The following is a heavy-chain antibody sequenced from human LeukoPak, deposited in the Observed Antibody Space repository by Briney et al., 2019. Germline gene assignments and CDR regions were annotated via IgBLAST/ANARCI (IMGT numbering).Heavy chain of an antibody. D-gene: IGHD2-15*01. CDR1: GFTFSSYG. J-gene: IGHJ6*03. CDR2: ISSTGGTT. V-gene: IGHV3-23*01. Sequence: QPGGSLRLSCAASGFTFSSYGMSWVRQAPGKGLEWVSSISSTGGTTYYADSVKGRFTISRDNSKNTLYLQMNSLRAEDTAIYYCAKNGDRGAYCTGGTCYPYFYYYMDVWGKGTTVTI. CDR3: AKNGDRGAYCTGGTCYPYFYYYMDV.